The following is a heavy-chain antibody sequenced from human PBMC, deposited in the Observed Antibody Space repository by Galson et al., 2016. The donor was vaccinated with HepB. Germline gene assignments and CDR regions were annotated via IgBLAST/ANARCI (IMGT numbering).Heavy chain of an antibody. V-gene: IGHV4-30-4*01. Sequence: TLSLTCTVSGGSISSGDYYWSWIRQPPGKGLEWIGYIYYSGSTYHSPSLKSRVTISVDTSKTQFSLKLNSVTAADPAVYYCARGSAFGGVDNWGQGTLVTVSS. J-gene: IGHJ4*02. CDR2: IYYSGST. CDR3: ARGSAFGGVDN. CDR1: GGSISSGDYY. D-gene: IGHD3-16*01.